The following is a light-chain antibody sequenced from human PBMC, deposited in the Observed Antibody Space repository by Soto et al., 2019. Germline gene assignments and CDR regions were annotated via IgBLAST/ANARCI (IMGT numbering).Light chain of an antibody. V-gene: IGLV2-8*01. Sequence: QSALTQPPSASGSPGQSVTISCTGTSSDVGGYNYVSWYQQHPGKAPKLMIYEVSKRPSGVPDRFSGSKSGNTASLTVSGLQADDEADYYCSSYGGSNTFGVFGTGTKVTAL. J-gene: IGLJ1*01. CDR2: EVS. CDR3: SSYGGSNTFGV. CDR1: SSDVGGYNY.